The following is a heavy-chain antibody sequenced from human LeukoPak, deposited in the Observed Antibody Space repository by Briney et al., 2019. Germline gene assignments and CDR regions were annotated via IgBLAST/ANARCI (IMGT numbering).Heavy chain of an antibody. J-gene: IGHJ4*02. CDR1: GGSISTSNYY. CDR2: IFYSGST. D-gene: IGHD3-22*01. CDR3: ARGDSDHYDSSGYYY. Sequence: SETLSLTCTVSGGSISTSNYYWGWLRQPPGKGLEWIGNIFYSGSTYYSPSLKSRVTISLDTSRNQFSLKLNSVTAADTAVYYCARGDSDHYDSSGYYYWGQGTLVTVSS. V-gene: IGHV4-39*07.